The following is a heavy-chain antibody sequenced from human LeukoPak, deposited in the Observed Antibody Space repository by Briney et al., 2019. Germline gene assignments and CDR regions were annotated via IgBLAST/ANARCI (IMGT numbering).Heavy chain of an antibody. CDR3: ARGGAGHSSGWYASYY. CDR2: ISWNSGSI. V-gene: IGHV3-9*01. D-gene: IGHD6-19*01. Sequence: GGSLRLSCAASGFTFDDYAMHWVRQAPGKGLEWVSGISWNSGSIGYADSVKGRFTISRDNAKNSLYLQMNSLRAEDTAVYYCARGGAGHSSGWYASYYWGQGTLVTVSS. CDR1: GFTFDDYA. J-gene: IGHJ4*02.